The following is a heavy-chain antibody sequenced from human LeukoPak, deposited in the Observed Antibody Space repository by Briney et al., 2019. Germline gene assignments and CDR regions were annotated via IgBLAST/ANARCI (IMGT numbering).Heavy chain of an antibody. V-gene: IGHV3-30-3*01. Sequence: GRSLRLSCAASGFNFNSYAVHWVRQAPGKGLEWVAVISYDGSINFYAASVKGRFTISRDNSKNTLDLQMNSLRAEDTGTYYCAKADCGGECYYVMAVWGQGTTVTVSS. CDR2: ISYDGSIN. J-gene: IGHJ6*02. CDR1: GFNFNSYA. CDR3: AKADCGGECYYVMAV. D-gene: IGHD2-21*01.